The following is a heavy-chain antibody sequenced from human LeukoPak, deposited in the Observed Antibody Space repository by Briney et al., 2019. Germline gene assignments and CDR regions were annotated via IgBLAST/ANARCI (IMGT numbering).Heavy chain of an antibody. D-gene: IGHD6-13*01. J-gene: IGHJ3*02. CDR1: GLTFRIYA. V-gene: IGHV3-23*01. Sequence: GGSLRLSCAASGLTFRIYAMTWVRQAPGKGLEWVSGISGSGGYIYSADSVKGRFTISRDNSKNTLYLQMNSLRAEDTAVYYCARGVSSIAAAGDAFDIWGQGTMVTVSS. CDR2: ISGSGGYI. CDR3: ARGVSSIAAAGDAFDI.